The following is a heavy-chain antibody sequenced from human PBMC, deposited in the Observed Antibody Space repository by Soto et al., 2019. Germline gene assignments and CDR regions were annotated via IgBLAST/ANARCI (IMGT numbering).Heavy chain of an antibody. J-gene: IGHJ6*02. D-gene: IGHD2-21*01. V-gene: IGHV1-2*02. Sequence: SVQVTWKAYRCAFACSYMHSLQQAPGQWVEWMGWINANSGGTNYAQKCQGRVTRTRDTSISTAYMEMSRLRSDDTAVYYCSRDVLPGGDNYYYVMDVWGQGSSVPVSS. CDR3: SRDVLPGGDNYYYVMDV. CDR2: INANSGGT. CDR1: RCAFACSY.